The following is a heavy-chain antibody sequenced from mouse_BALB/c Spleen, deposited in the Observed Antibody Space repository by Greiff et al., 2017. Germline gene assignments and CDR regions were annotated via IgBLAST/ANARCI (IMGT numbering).Heavy chain of an antibody. D-gene: IGHD2-4*01. Sequence: VQLLQSGPELVKPGASVKMSCTASGYTFTSYVMHWVKQKPGQGLEWIGYINPYNDGTKYNEKFKGKATLTSDKSSSTAYMELSSLTSEDSAVYYCARENYDYDRVLFADWGQGTLVTVSA. CDR1: GYTFTSYV. J-gene: IGHJ3*01. V-gene: IGHV1-14*01. CDR2: INPYNDGT. CDR3: ARENYDYDRVLFAD.